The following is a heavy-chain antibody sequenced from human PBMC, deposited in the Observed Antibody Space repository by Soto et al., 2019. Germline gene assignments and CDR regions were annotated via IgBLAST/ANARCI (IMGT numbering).Heavy chain of an antibody. CDR3: AREAAAAGIPHLYYYYYGMDV. CDR2: ISAYNGNT. CDR1: GYTFTSYG. J-gene: IGHJ6*02. Sequence: ASVKVSCKASGYTFTSYGISWVRQAPGQGLEWMGWISAYNGNTNYAQKLQGRVTMTTDTSTSTAYMELRSLRSDDTAVYYCAREAAAAGIPHLYYYYYGMDVWGQGTTVTVSS. D-gene: IGHD6-13*01. V-gene: IGHV1-18*01.